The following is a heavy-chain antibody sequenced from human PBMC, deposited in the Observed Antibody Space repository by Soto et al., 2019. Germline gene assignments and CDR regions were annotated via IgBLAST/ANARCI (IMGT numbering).Heavy chain of an antibody. J-gene: IGHJ6*02. CDR2: IWYDESYK. CDR3: AKGGSNAAMDV. Sequence: ESGGGVVQPGRSLRLSCAASGFTFGYYGMHWVRQAPGKGLEWVAIIWYDESYKYYADSVTGRFTISRDNSNNMVYLQMNSLRAEDTAVYYCAKGGSNAAMDVWGQGTTVTVSS. D-gene: IGHD1-26*01. CDR1: GFTFGYYG. V-gene: IGHV3-33*08.